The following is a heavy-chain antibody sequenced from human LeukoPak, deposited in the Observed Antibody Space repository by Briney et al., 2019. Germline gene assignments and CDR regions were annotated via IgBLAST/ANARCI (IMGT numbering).Heavy chain of an antibody. J-gene: IGHJ5*02. CDR3: ASLPAAKYWFDP. D-gene: IGHD2-2*01. CDR1: GFTFSSYA. V-gene: IGHV3-30-3*01. Sequence: GGSLRLSCAASGFTFSSYAMHWVRQAPGKGLEWAAVISYDGSNKYYADSVKGRFTISRDNSKNTLYLQMNSLRAEDTAVYYCASLPAAKYWFDPWGQGTLVTVSS. CDR2: ISYDGSNK.